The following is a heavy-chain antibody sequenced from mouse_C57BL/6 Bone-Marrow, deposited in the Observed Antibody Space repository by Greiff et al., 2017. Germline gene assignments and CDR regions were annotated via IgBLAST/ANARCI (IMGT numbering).Heavy chain of an antibody. CDR1: GFNINDDY. J-gene: IGHJ3*01. D-gene: IGHD2-2*01. V-gene: IGHV14-4*01. CDR2: IDPENGDT. Sequence: EVQLQESGAELVRPGASVKLSCPASGFNINDDYMHWVKQRPEQGLEWIGWIDPENGDTEYASKFQGKATITADTSSNTAYLQLSSLTSEDTAVYYCTTIYYGYALFAYWGQGTLVTVSA. CDR3: TTIYYGYALFAY.